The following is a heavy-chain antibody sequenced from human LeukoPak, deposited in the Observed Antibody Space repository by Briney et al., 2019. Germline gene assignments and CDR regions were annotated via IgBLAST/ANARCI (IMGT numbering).Heavy chain of an antibody. CDR2: IYYSGST. Sequence: RSSETPSLTCTVSGGSISSYYWSWIRQPPGKGLEWIGYIYYSGSTNYNPSLKSRVTVSVDTSKNQFSLKLSSVTAADTAVYYCARGGYSGYGWGGYYYYGMDVWGQGTTVTVSS. CDR1: GGSISSYY. V-gene: IGHV4-59*01. CDR3: ARGGYSGYGWGGYYYYGMDV. J-gene: IGHJ6*02. D-gene: IGHD5-12*01.